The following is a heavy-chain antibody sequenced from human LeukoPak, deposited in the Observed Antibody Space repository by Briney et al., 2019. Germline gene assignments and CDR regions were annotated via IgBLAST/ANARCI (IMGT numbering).Heavy chain of an antibody. Sequence: SETLSPTCTVSGGSISSGDYYWSWIRQPPGKGLEWIGYIYYSGSTYYNPSLKSRVTISVDTSKNQFPLKLSSVTAADTAVYYCARDGADYDAFDIWGQGTMVTVSS. CDR3: ARDGADYDAFDI. CDR1: GGSISSGDYY. V-gene: IGHV4-30-4*08. D-gene: IGHD3-16*01. CDR2: IYYSGST. J-gene: IGHJ3*02.